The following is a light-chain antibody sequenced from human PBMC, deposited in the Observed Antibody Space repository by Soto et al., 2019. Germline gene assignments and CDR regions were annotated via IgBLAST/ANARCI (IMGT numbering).Light chain of an antibody. Sequence: DIQMTQSPSILSASVGDRVTITCRASQSISSWLAWYQQKPGKAPNLLIHKASHLESGVPSRFSGSGSGTEFTLTISSLQPEDFATYYCQQATSFPRTFGQGTKVDIK. CDR3: QQATSFPRT. CDR2: KAS. CDR1: QSISSW. V-gene: IGKV1-5*03. J-gene: IGKJ1*01.